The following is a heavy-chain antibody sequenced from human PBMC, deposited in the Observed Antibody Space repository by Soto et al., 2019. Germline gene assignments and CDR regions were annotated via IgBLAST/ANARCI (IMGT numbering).Heavy chain of an antibody. J-gene: IGHJ3*01. D-gene: IGHD6-19*01. V-gene: IGHV5-10-1*01. CDR3: ARHPGFSSGWSDCFDV. Sequence: GEALKISCKGSGWTFSSCRISRGRQMPGKGLEWMGKIDPRDSYTNYSPSFQGHVTISTDKSISTAFLQWSSLRASDTAMYYCARHPGFSSGWSDCFDVWGQGTLVTVSS. CDR1: GWTFSSCR. CDR2: IDPRDSYT.